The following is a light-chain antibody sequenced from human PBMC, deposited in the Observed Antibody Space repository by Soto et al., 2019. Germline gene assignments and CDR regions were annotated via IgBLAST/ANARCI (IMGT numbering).Light chain of an antibody. V-gene: IGLV2-23*01. Sequence: QSALTQPVSVSGSLGQSITISCTGTSSDVGSYNLVSWYQQHPGKAPKLMIYEGRKRPSGVSNRFSGSKSGNTASLTISGLQAEDEADYYCCSYAGSSTYVFGTGTKLTVL. CDR3: CSYAGSSTYV. J-gene: IGLJ1*01. CDR2: EGR. CDR1: SSDVGSYNL.